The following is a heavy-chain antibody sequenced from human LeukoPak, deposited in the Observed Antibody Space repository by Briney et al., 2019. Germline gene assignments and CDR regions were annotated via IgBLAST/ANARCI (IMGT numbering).Heavy chain of an antibody. CDR1: GYTFTSYG. Sequence: ASVKVSCKASGYTFTSYGIIWVRQAPGQGLEWMGWISAYNGNTNYAQKLQGGVTMTTDTSTSTAYMELRSLRSDDTAVYYCARESGSSWRYNWFDPWGQGTLVTVSS. CDR2: ISAYNGNT. V-gene: IGHV1-18*01. J-gene: IGHJ5*02. D-gene: IGHD6-13*01. CDR3: ARESGSSWRYNWFDP.